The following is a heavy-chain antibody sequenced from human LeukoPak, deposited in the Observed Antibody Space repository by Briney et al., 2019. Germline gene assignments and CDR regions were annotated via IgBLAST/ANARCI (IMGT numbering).Heavy chain of an antibody. V-gene: IGHV3-23*01. CDR3: CLWFNNWFDP. CDR2: ISGSSGST. Sequence: GGSLRLSCAASGFTFSSYAMSWVRQAPGRGLEWVSGISGSSGSTDYADSVKGRFTISRDNSKNTLYLQMNSLRTEDTAVYYCCLWFNNWFDPWGQGTLVTVSS. D-gene: IGHD3-10*01. CDR1: GFTFSSYA. J-gene: IGHJ5*02.